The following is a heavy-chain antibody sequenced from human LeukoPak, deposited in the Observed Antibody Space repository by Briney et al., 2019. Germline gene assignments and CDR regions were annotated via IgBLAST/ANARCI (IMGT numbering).Heavy chain of an antibody. CDR1: GLTFSSYG. J-gene: IGHJ6*02. D-gene: IGHD2-15*01. CDR3: ARDPRGYCSGGSCYSVYYYGMDV. CDR2: ISYDGNNK. V-gene: IGHV3-30*03. Sequence: GGSLRLSCVVSGLTFSSYGMHWVRQAPGKGLEWVAIISYDGNNKYYADSMRGQFTISRDNSKNTLYLQMNSLRAEDTAVYYCARDPRGYCSGGSCYSVYYYGMDVWGQGTTVTVSS.